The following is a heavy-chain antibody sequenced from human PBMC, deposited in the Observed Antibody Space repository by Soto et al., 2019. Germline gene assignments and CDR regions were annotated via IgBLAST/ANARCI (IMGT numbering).Heavy chain of an antibody. CDR2: SSNSGTFA. CDR3: ARSGDNFNVLDY. Sequence: GGSLRLSCAASGSTFSDYYMSWVRQAPGRGLEWISYSSNSGTFARYATSVKGRFSISRDNANNSLYLEMNSLRVEDTAVYYCARSGDNFNVLDYWGQGXPVTVYS. J-gene: IGHJ4*02. CDR1: GSTFSDYY. D-gene: IGHD1-1*01. V-gene: IGHV3-11*06.